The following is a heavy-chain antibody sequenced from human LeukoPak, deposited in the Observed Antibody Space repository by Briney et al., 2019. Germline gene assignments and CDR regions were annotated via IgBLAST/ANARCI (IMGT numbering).Heavy chain of an antibody. CDR2: ISSSGSTI. CDR1: GFTFRSYA. CDR3: AELGITMIGGV. Sequence: GGSLRLSCAASGFTFRSYAVSWVRQAPGKGLEWVSYISSSGSTIYYADSVKGRFTISRDNAKNSLYLQMNSLRAEDTAVYYCAELGITMIGGVWGKGTTVTISS. V-gene: IGHV3-48*03. D-gene: IGHD3-10*02. J-gene: IGHJ6*04.